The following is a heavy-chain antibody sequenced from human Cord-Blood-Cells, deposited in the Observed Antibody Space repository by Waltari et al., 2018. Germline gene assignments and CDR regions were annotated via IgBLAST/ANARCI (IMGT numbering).Heavy chain of an antibody. D-gene: IGHD6-13*01. Sequence: QVQLQQWGAGLLKPSETLSLTGAVYGGSFSGYSWSWSRQPPGKGLEWIGEINHSGSTNYNPSLKSRVTISVDTSKNQFSLKLSSVTAADTAVYYCATSTGYSSSWYAFDIWGQGTMVTVSS. CDR1: GGSFSGYS. CDR2: INHSGST. CDR3: ATSTGYSSSWYAFDI. V-gene: IGHV4-34*01. J-gene: IGHJ3*02.